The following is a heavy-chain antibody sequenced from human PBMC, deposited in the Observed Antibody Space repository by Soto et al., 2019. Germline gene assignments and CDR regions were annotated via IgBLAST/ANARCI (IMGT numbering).Heavy chain of an antibody. D-gene: IGHD3-10*01. J-gene: IGHJ6*02. CDR1: GFTFSSYG. Sequence: GGSLRLSCAASGFTFSSYGMHWVRQAPGKGLEWVAVIWYDGSNKYYADSVKGRFTISRDNSKNTLYLQMNSLRAEDTAVYYCARDRLWFGELLSARIYYYGMDVWGQGTTVTV. V-gene: IGHV3-33*01. CDR2: IWYDGSNK. CDR3: ARDRLWFGELLSARIYYYGMDV.